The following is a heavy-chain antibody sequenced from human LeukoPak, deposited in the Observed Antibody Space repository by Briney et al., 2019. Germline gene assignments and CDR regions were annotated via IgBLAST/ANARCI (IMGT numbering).Heavy chain of an antibody. CDR1: GFTFSSYA. Sequence: PGGSLRLSRAASGFTFSSYAMSWVRQAPGKGLEWVSAIVGSGESTYYADSVKGRFTISRDNSKNTLYLLMNSLTAEDTALYYCAKYYYDSSRQGMDVWGQGTTVTVSS. CDR3: AKYYYDSSRQGMDV. J-gene: IGHJ6*02. D-gene: IGHD3-22*01. V-gene: IGHV3-23*01. CDR2: IVGSGEST.